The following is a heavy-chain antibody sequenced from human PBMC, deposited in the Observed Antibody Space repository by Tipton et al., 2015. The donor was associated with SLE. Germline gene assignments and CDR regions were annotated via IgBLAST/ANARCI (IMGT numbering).Heavy chain of an antibody. CDR2: IYYSGST. CDR3: ARRDPIAVAGEGAFDI. D-gene: IGHD6-19*01. V-gene: IGHV4-28*06. Sequence: TLSLTCAVSGYSLSSSNWWGWIRQPPGKGLEWIGYIYYSGSTNYNPSLKSRVTTSVDTSKNQFSLKLSSVTALDTAVYYCARRDPIAVAGEGAFDIWGQGTMVTVSS. CDR1: GYSLSSSNW. J-gene: IGHJ3*02.